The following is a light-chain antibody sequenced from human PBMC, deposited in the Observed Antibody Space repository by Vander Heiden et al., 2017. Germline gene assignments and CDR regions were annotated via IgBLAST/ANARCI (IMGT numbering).Light chain of an antibody. CDR2: AGS. V-gene: IGKV1-39*01. Sequence: IQMIQSPSSLSSSAGDRVTSPCRASQSISSYLNWYQQKPGKAPKLLIYAGSSLQTGVPSRFSGSGSGTDFTLTISRLQPEDFATYYCQQRYSTPPTFGQGTRLEIK. CDR1: QSISSY. CDR3: QQRYSTPPT. J-gene: IGKJ5*01.